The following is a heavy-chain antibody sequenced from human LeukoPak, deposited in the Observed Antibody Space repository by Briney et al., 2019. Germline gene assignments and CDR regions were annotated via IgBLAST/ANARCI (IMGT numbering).Heavy chain of an antibody. J-gene: IGHJ4*02. D-gene: IGHD6-19*01. CDR1: GGSISSSSYY. CDR3: AGGRSSVLGD. Sequence: SETLSLTCTVSGGSISSSSYYWGWIRQPPGKGLEWIGSIYYSGTTYYNPSLKSRVTISADTSKNQFSLKLSSVTAADTAVYYCAGGRSSVLGDWGQGTLVTVSS. CDR2: IYYSGTT. V-gene: IGHV4-39*01.